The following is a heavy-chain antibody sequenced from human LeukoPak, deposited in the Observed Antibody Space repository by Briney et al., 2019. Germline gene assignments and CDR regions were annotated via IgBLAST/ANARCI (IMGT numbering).Heavy chain of an antibody. CDR2: ISSSGSTI. CDR3: ARSVGYSGYEHFDY. CDR1: GFTFSSYE. Sequence: GGSLRLSCAASGFTFSSYEMNWVRQAPGKGLEWVSYISSSGSTIYYADSVKGRFTISRDNAKNSMYLQMNSLRAEDTAVYYCARSVGYSGYEHFDYWGQGTLVTVSS. D-gene: IGHD5-12*01. J-gene: IGHJ4*02. V-gene: IGHV3-48*03.